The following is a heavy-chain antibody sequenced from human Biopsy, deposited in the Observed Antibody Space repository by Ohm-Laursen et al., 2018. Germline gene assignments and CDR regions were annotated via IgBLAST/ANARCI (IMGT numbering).Heavy chain of an antibody. CDR3: ARNTGWYGDLYYFDY. J-gene: IGHJ4*02. CDR1: GYSFTSYY. V-gene: IGHV1-46*01. Sequence: GASVEVSCKASGYSFTSYYMHWVRQAPGQGLEWMGMISPSGSTTSYPQIFQGRVTMTRDTSKSTVYMELSSLRSADTAVYFCARNTGWYGDLYYFDYWGQGTLVTVSS. CDR2: ISPSGSTT. D-gene: IGHD6-19*01.